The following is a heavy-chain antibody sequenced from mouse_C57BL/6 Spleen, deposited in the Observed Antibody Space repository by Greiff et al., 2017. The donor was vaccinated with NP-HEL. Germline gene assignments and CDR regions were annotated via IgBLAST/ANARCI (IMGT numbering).Heavy chain of an antibody. V-gene: IGHV3-6*01. CDR1: GYSITSGYY. CDR3: ARADYDYFDY. D-gene: IGHD2-4*01. Sequence: EVQRVESGPGLVKPSQSLSLTCSVTGYSITSGYYWNWLRQFPGNQLEWMGYISYDGSNHYNPSLNNRISITRDTSKNQLFLKLNSVTTEDTATDYCARADYDYFDYWGQGTTLTVSS. J-gene: IGHJ2*01. CDR2: ISYDGSN.